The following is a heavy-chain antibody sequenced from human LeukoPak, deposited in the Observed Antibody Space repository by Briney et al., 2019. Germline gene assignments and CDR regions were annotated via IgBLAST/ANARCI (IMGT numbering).Heavy chain of an antibody. V-gene: IGHV3-33*01. Sequence: GGSLRLSCTVSGFTFSSYGMHWVRQAPGKGLEWVAVIWYDGSNKYYADSVKGRFTISRDNSKNTLYLQMNSLRAEDTAVYYCARSRGGSHCLGYWGQGTLVTVSS. CDR3: ARSRGGSHCLGY. CDR1: GFTFSSYG. CDR2: IWYDGSNK. J-gene: IGHJ4*02. D-gene: IGHD3-16*01.